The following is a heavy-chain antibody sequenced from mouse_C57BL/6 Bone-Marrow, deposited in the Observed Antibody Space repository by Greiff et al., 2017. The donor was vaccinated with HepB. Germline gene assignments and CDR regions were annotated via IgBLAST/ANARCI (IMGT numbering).Heavy chain of an antibody. D-gene: IGHD2-4*01. CDR1: GYTFTSYW. CDR3: ARGDYDYDFDY. CDR2: IHPNSGST. Sequence: QVQLQQSGAELVKPGASVKLSCKASGYTFTSYWMHWVKQRPGQGLEWIGMIHPNSGSTNYNEKFKSKATLTVDKSSSTAYMQLSSLTSEDSAVYDCARGDYDYDFDYWGQGTTLTVSS. V-gene: IGHV1-64*01. J-gene: IGHJ2*01.